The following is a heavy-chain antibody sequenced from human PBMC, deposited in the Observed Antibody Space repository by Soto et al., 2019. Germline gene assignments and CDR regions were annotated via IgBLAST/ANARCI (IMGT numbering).Heavy chain of an antibody. V-gene: IGHV3-9*01. CDR1: GFTFDDYA. J-gene: IGHJ4*02. Sequence: EVQLEESGGALVQPGRSPRLSCATSGFTFDDYAMYWVRQVLGKGLEWVSSISWNSGNIGYADSVKGRFTTSRDNAENSLYLQMNSLRPKDTALYYCVRSKGGYSYGTPFDYWGQGTLVTVSS. CDR3: VRSKGGYSYGTPFDY. CDR2: ISWNSGNI. D-gene: IGHD5-18*01.